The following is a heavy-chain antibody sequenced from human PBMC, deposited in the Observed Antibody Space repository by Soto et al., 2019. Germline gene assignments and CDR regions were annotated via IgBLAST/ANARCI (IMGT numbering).Heavy chain of an antibody. J-gene: IGHJ4*02. CDR3: ARDLYGDLDY. CDR1: GDSISRSTYH. Sequence: QLQLQESGPGLVKPSETLSLTCTVSGDSISRSTYHWGWIRQPPGKGLEWIGSIDYGGSTYYNPSLKXXLXIXXDTSKNQFSLKLSSVTAADTAVYYCARDLYGDLDYWGQGTLVTVSS. V-gene: IGHV4-39*07. CDR2: IDYGGST. D-gene: IGHD4-17*01.